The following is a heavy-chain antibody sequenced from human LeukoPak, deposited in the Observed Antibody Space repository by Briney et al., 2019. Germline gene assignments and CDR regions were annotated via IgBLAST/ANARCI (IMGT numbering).Heavy chain of an antibody. CDR1: GGSISSGSYY. V-gene: IGHV4-61*02. CDR2: IYTSGSI. Sequence: PSETLSLTCTVSGGSISSGSYYWTWIRRPAGKGLGWIGRIYTSGSINYNPSLKSRVTISVDTSKNQFSLKLSSVTAADTAVYYCARGPFGIQLWPNDAFDIWGQGTMVTVSS. J-gene: IGHJ3*02. CDR3: ARGPFGIQLWPNDAFDI. D-gene: IGHD5-18*01.